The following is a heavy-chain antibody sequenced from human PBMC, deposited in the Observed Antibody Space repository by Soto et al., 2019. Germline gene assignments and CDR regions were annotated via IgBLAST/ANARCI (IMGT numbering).Heavy chain of an antibody. J-gene: IGHJ6*02. CDR2: ISGSGGST. CDR1: GFTFSSYA. Sequence: GGSLRLSCAASGFTFSSYAMSWVRQAPGKGLEWVSAISGSGGSTYYADSVKGRFTISRDNSKNTLYLQMNSLRAEDTAVYYCAKVSDYGSGSYYNPLIYYYYGMDVWGQGTTVTVSS. CDR3: AKVSDYGSGSYYNPLIYYYYGMDV. D-gene: IGHD3-10*01. V-gene: IGHV3-23*01.